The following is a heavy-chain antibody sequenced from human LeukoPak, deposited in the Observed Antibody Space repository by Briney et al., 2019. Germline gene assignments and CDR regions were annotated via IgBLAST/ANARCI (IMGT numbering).Heavy chain of an antibody. CDR3: VNLGYCTTSSCQP. Sequence: GGSLRLSCAASGFTFNNYFMHWVRQAPGKGLVWVSRITSDGSGTNYADSVKGRFTISRDNAKNMLYLQMNSLRVEDTAVYYCVNLGYCTTSSCQPWGQGTLVTVSS. CDR2: ITSDGSGT. D-gene: IGHD2-2*01. CDR1: GFTFNNYF. J-gene: IGHJ4*02. V-gene: IGHV3-74*01.